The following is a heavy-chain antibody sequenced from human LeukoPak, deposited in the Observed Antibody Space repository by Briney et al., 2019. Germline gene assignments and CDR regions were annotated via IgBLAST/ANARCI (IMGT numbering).Heavy chain of an antibody. J-gene: IGHJ4*02. V-gene: IGHV1-8*01. D-gene: IGHD6-6*01. CDR1: GHTFTSYD. Sequence: ASVKVSCKASGHTFTSYDINWVRQAPGQGLEWMGWMNPNSGNTGYAQKFQGRVNMTRNTSISTAYMELSSLESEDTAVYYCARRRSGSSGPPSDHWGQGTLVTVSS. CDR3: ARRRSGSSGPPSDH. CDR2: MNPNSGNT.